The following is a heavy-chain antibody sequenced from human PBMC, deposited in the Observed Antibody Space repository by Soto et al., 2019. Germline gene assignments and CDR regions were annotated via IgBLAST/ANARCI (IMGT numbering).Heavy chain of an antibody. V-gene: IGHV3-23*01. D-gene: IGHD3-9*01. Sequence: EVQLLESGGGLVQPGGSLRLSCAVSGFSFSNSAMTWVRQAPGKGLEWVSGISGSGDITYNTDSVKGRFAISRDTSKNVVYLQMRSLIAEDTAVYYCAQVPQWVLRYHDWFFDYWGQGTLVTVSS. CDR2: ISGSGDIT. CDR3: AQVPQWVLRYHDWFFDY. CDR1: GFSFSNSA. J-gene: IGHJ4*02.